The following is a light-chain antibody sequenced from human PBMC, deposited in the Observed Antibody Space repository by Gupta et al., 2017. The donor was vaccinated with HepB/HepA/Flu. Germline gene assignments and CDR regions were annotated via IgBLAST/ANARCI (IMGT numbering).Light chain of an antibody. Sequence: QPVLTQPPSASGTPGQRVTISCSGRSSTIGNDNAYWCQQLPGTAPNLILYNFNQRPSGVPARFFCPKSGTTASLPISGLRSDEDADYYCVESDDSRSGYVGGAGTKVTVL. J-gene: IGLJ1*01. CDR3: VESDDSRSGYV. CDR1: SSTIGNDN. CDR2: NFN. V-gene: IGLV1-47*02.